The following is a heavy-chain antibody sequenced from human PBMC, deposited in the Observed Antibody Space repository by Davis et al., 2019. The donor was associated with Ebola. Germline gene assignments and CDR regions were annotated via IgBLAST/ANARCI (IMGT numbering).Heavy chain of an antibody. J-gene: IGHJ5*02. D-gene: IGHD3-3*01. V-gene: IGHV4-39*01. CDR1: GGSIISSSSY. Sequence: MPSETLSLTCTVSGGSIISSSSYWGWIRQPPRKGLEWIGSIYYSGITYYNPSLTSRVTISVDTSKNQFSLKLRSVAAADTAVYYCARQGWSGYSLRHWLDPWGRGTLVTVSS. CDR2: IYYSGIT. CDR3: ARQGWSGYSLRHWLDP.